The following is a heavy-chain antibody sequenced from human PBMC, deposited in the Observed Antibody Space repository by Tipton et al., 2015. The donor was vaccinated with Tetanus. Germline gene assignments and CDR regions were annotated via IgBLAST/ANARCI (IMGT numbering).Heavy chain of an antibody. V-gene: IGHV4-61*01. Sequence: TLSLTCSVSGGSLFSGSFYWAWIRQPPGKGLEWIAYIFHSGSTNYSPSLKSRVAISMDTSKNQISLKLRSVTAADTAVYYCARDRGFTTYNYFDPWGQGTLVTVSS. CDR2: IFHSGST. CDR3: ARDRGFTTYNYFDP. J-gene: IGHJ5*02. CDR1: GGSLFSGSFY. D-gene: IGHD3-22*01.